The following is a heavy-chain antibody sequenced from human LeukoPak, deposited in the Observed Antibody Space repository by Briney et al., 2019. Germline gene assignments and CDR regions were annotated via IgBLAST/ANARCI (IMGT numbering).Heavy chain of an antibody. J-gene: IGHJ5*02. CDR3: ASLRRVGYCSGGSCSSRGNWFDP. CDR1: GGSISSTTYY. V-gene: IGHV4-39*07. CDR2: IYHSGNI. D-gene: IGHD2-15*01. Sequence: SETLSLTCTVSGGSISSTTYYWGWIRQPPGKGLEWIGSIYHSGNIYYNPSLKSRVTISVDTSKNQFSLKLSSVTAADTAVYYCASLRRVGYCSGGSCSSRGNWFDPWGQGTLVTVSS.